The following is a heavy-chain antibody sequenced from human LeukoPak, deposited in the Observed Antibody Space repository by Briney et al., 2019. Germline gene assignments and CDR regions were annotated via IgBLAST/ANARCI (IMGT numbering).Heavy chain of an antibody. CDR1: GGSISSSSYY. J-gene: IGHJ6*04. CDR2: IYHSGST. V-gene: IGHV4-30-2*01. CDR3: ARGAYYDFWSAKLSGMDV. Sequence: PSETLSLTCTVSGGSISSSSYYWSWIRQPPGKGLEWIGYIYHSGSTYYNPSLKSRVTISVDRSKNQFSLKLSSVTAADTAVYYCARGAYYDFWSAKLSGMDVWGKGTTVTVSS. D-gene: IGHD3-3*01.